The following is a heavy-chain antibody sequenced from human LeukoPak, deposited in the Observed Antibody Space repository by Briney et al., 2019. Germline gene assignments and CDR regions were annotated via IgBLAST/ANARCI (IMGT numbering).Heavy chain of an antibody. CDR3: ARGLVYARAIDP. CDR2: INHSAST. J-gene: IGHJ5*02. Sequence: SETLSLTCAVYGGSFSGYYWSWVRQPPGKGREWIGEINHSASTDYNPSLKSRVTISVDTSKNQFSLKLSSVIAADTAVYYCARGLVYARAIDPWGQGTLVTVSS. D-gene: IGHD2-8*01. V-gene: IGHV4-34*01. CDR1: GGSFSGYY.